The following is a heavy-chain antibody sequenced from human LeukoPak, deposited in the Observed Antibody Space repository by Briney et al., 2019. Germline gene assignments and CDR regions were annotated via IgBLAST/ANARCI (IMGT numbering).Heavy chain of an antibody. D-gene: IGHD3-16*01. V-gene: IGHV1-8*02. CDR2: MNPNSGNT. J-gene: IGHJ4*02. CDR1: GYTFTGYY. Sequence: ASVKVSCKASGYTFTGYYMHWVRQAPGQGLEWMGWMNPNSGNTGYAQKFQGRVTMTRNTSISTAYMELSSLRSEDTAVYYCARAIYDYVWGSPYYFDYWGQGTLVTVSS. CDR3: ARAIYDYVWGSPYYFDY.